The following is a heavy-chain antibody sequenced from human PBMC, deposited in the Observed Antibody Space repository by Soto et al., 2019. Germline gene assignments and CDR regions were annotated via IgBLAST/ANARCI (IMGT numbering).Heavy chain of an antibody. Sequence: QVHLQESGPGLVKPWGTLSLTCAVSGVSVTAGNLWSWVRQSPGKGLEWIGEVFPAGSTNYNPSLKSRVTISLDKSQNHFSLILTSVTAADTALYYCARVLSGNREWFDPWGQGTLVTVSS. J-gene: IGHJ5*02. CDR2: VFPAGST. D-gene: IGHD3-10*01. CDR1: GVSVTAGNL. V-gene: IGHV4-4*02. CDR3: ARVLSGNREWFDP.